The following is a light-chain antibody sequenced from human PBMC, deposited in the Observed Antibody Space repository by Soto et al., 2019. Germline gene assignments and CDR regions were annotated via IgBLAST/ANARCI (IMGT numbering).Light chain of an antibody. V-gene: IGLV1-44*01. CDR3: AAWDDGLNGWL. J-gene: IGLJ3*02. Sequence: QSVLTQPPSASGTPGQRVTISCSGSNSNVGNNTVNWYQQFPGTSPRLLIEGYNQQPSGVPDRFSGSKSANSASLAISGLKSEDEADYYCAAWDDGLNGWLFGGGTKLTVL. CDR1: NSNVGNNT. CDR2: GYN.